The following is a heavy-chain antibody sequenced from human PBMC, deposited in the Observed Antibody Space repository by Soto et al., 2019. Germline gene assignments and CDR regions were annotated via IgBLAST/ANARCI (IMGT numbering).Heavy chain of an antibody. D-gene: IGHD2-2*01. CDR2: IYYSGST. Sequence: PSATLSLTCTVSGGSISSGDYYWSWIRQPPGKGLEWIGYIYYSGSTYYNPSLKSRVTISVDTSKNQFSLKLSSVTAADTAVYYCARAPYVPAAAYFDYWGQGTLVTVSS. V-gene: IGHV4-30-4*01. J-gene: IGHJ4*02. CDR3: ARAPYVPAAAYFDY. CDR1: GGSISSGDYY.